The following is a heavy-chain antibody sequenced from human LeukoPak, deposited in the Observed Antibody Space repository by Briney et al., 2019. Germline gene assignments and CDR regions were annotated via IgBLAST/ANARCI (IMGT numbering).Heavy chain of an antibody. J-gene: IGHJ3*02. D-gene: IGHD4-11*01. CDR3: ARGYSNYGYAFDI. V-gene: IGHV3-21*01. CDR1: GFTFSSYS. CDR2: ISSSSSYI. Sequence: GGSLRLSCAASGFTFSSYSMNWVRQAPGKGLEWVSSISSSSSYIYYADSVKGRFTISRDNARNSLYLQMNSLRAGDTAVCYCARGYSNYGYAFDIWGQGTMVTVSS.